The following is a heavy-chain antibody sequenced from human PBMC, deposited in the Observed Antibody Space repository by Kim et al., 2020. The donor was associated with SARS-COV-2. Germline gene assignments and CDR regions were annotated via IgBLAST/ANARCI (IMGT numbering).Heavy chain of an antibody. J-gene: IGHJ6*02. D-gene: IGHD2-21*02. V-gene: IGHV4-59*01. CDR1: GGSISSYY. CDR2: IYYSGST. Sequence: SETLSLTCTVSGGSISSYYWSWIRQPPGKGLEWIGYIYYSGSTNYNPSLKSRVTISVNTSKNQFSLKLSSVTAADTAVYYCARDCGGNSSGYYYGMDVWGQGTPVTVSS. CDR3: ARDCGGNSSGYYYGMDV.